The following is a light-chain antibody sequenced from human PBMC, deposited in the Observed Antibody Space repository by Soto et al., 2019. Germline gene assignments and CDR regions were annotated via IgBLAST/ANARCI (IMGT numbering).Light chain of an antibody. Sequence: QSVLTQPPSVSGAPGQRVTIYCTGSSSNIGAGYDVHWYQQLPGTAPKLLIYGNSNRPSEVPDRFSGSKSGTSASLAITGLQAEDEADYYCQSYDSSLSGSIFGGGTKLTVL. J-gene: IGLJ2*01. CDR2: GNS. V-gene: IGLV1-40*01. CDR1: SSNIGAGYD. CDR3: QSYDSSLSGSI.